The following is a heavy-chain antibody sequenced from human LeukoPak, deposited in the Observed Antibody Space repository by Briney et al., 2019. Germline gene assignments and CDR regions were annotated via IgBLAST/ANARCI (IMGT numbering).Heavy chain of an antibody. CDR2: IDTAGDT. D-gene: IGHD3-10*01. V-gene: IGHV3-13*01. CDR1: GFTFSSYD. Sequence: GGSLRLSCAASGFTFSSYDMHWVRQATGKGLEWVSTIDTAGDTYYPGSVKGRFTISRENAKNSLYLQMNGLRAGDTAVYYCARVNYYGSGSYQAWYFDLWGRGTLVTVSS. CDR3: ARVNYYGSGSYQAWYFDL. J-gene: IGHJ2*01.